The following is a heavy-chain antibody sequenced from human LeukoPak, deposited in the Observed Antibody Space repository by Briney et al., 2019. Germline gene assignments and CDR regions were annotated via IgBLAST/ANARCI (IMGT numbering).Heavy chain of an antibody. V-gene: IGHV1-24*01. CDR2: FDPEDGET. Sequence: ASVKVSCKVSGYTLTELSMHWVRQAPGKGLEWMGGFDPEDGETIYAQKFQGRVTMTEDTSTDTAYMELSSLRSEDTAVYYCARVGYDSSGSTGNAFDIWGQGTMVTVSS. D-gene: IGHD3-22*01. CDR3: ARVGYDSSGSTGNAFDI. J-gene: IGHJ3*02. CDR1: GYTLTELS.